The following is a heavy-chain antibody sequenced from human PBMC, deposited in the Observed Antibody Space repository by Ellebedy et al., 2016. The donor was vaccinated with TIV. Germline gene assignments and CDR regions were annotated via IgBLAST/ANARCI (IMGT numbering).Heavy chain of an antibody. J-gene: IGHJ4*02. Sequence: AASVKVSCKASGYSFGSYYLHWVRQATGQGLEWMGIIDPRGRRIDSAQKFKDRVIMSRDKSTITVYMELSSLRSEDTAIYYCARADEGDPLDYWGQGTLVTVSS. CDR1: GYSFGSYY. D-gene: IGHD3-10*01. V-gene: IGHV1-46*01. CDR2: IDPRGRRI. CDR3: ARADEGDPLDY.